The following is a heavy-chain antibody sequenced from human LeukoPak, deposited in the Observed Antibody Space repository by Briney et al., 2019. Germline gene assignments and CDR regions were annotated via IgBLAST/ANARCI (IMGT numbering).Heavy chain of an antibody. V-gene: IGHV3-21*01. CDR1: GFTFSSYS. Sequence: PGGSLRLSCAASGFTFSSYSMNWVRQAPGKGLEWVASISCSSSYIYYADSVKGRFTISRDNAKNSLYLQMNSLRAEDTAVYYCARDKRYGDNYFDSWGQGTLVTVSS. CDR2: ISCSSSYI. J-gene: IGHJ4*02. CDR3: ARDKRYGDNYFDS. D-gene: IGHD4-17*01.